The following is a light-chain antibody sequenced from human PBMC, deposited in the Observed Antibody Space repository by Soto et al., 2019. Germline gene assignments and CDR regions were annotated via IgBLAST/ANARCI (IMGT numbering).Light chain of an antibody. J-gene: IGKJ1*01. CDR3: QQSYSTPPPWT. V-gene: IGKV1-39*01. CDR2: AAS. CDR1: QSISSY. Sequence: DIQMTQSPSSLSASVGDRVTITCRASQSISSYLNWYQQKPGKAPKLLIYAASSLQSGVPSRFSGSGSGTDFTLTISSLQPEDFATYHCQQSYSTPPPWTFGQGTKVEIK.